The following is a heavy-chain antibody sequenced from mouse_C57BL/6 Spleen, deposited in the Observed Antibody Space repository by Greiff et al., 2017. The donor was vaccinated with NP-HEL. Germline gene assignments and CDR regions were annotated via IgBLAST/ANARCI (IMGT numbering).Heavy chain of an antibody. Sequence: QVQLQQPGAELVKPGASVKLSCKASGYTFTSYWMQWVKQRPGQGLEWIGEIDPSDSYTNYNQKFKGKATLTVDTSSSTAYMQLSSLTSEDSAVYYCAIYGKFDYGGQGTTLTVSS. V-gene: IGHV1-50*01. J-gene: IGHJ2*01. D-gene: IGHD1-2*01. CDR1: GYTFTSYW. CDR2: IDPSDSYT. CDR3: AIYGKFDY.